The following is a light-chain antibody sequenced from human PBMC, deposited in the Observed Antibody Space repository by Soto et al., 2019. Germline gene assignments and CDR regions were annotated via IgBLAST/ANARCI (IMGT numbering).Light chain of an antibody. CDR1: QSVSRTY. V-gene: IGKV3-20*01. CDR3: QQYGSSEII. Sequence: EIVMTQSPATLSVSPGERGTLSGRASQSVSRTYLAWYQQKPGQAPRILIYGASSRATGIPDRFSGSVYGTDFNLTITRLEPEDFAVFYCQQYGSSEIIFGQGTRLEIK. CDR2: GAS. J-gene: IGKJ5*01.